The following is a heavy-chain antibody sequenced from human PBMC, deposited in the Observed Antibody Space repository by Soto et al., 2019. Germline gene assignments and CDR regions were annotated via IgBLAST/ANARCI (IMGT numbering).Heavy chain of an antibody. Sequence: VQLVESGGGAVQPGRSLRLSCAASGFTFDSRGMHWVRQAPGKGLEWVAVISSDGNNKYYADSVKGRFTISRDNFNNILYLQMSSLRAEDTAVYYCAKDLLPNTVTTCGSWGQGTLVTVSS. J-gene: IGHJ5*02. CDR3: AKDLLPNTVTTCGS. D-gene: IGHD4-17*01. V-gene: IGHV3-30*18. CDR1: GFTFDSRG. CDR2: ISSDGNNK.